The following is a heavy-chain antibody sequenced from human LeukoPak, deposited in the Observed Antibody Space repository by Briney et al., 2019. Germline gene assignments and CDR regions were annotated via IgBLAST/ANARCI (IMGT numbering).Heavy chain of an antibody. CDR1: GFTFSSYA. J-gene: IGHJ4*02. Sequence: PGGSLRLSCAASGFTFSSYAMHWVRQAPGKGLEWVAVISYDGSNKYYADSVKGRFTISRDNSKNTLYLQMNSLRAEDTAVYYCATSTPRLSYQSVDYWGQGTLVTVSS. CDR3: ATSTPRLSYQSVDY. V-gene: IGHV3-30*04. CDR2: ISYDGSNK. D-gene: IGHD2-2*01.